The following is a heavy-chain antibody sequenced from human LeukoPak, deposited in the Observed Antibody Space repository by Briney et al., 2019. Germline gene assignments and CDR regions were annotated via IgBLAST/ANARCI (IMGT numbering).Heavy chain of an antibody. V-gene: IGHV3-30*18. Sequence: PGGSLRLSCAASGFTLSSYGMHWVRQAPGKGLEWVAVISYDGSNKYYADFVKGRFTISRDNSKNTLYLQMNSLRAEDTAVYYCAKAFQGVSDYWGQGTLVTVSS. J-gene: IGHJ4*02. CDR2: ISYDGSNK. D-gene: IGHD3-16*01. CDR1: GFTLSSYG. CDR3: AKAFQGVSDY.